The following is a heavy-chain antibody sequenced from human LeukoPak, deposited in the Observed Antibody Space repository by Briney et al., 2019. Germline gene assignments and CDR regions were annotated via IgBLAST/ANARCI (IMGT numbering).Heavy chain of an antibody. CDR1: GFTFSSYA. Sequence: GRSLRLSCAASGFTFSSYAMSWVRQAPGKGLEWVSGISGSGGSTYYADSVKGRFTISRDNSKNTLYLQMNSLRAEDTAVYYCARGGQQLVPYYYFDYWGQGTLVTVSS. V-gene: IGHV3-23*01. D-gene: IGHD6-13*01. CDR3: ARGGQQLVPYYYFDY. CDR2: ISGSGGST. J-gene: IGHJ4*02.